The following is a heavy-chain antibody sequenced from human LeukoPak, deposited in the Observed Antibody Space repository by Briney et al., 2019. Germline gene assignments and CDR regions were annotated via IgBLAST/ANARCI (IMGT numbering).Heavy chain of an antibody. J-gene: IGHJ4*02. CDR1: GFTFSSYS. D-gene: IGHD3-10*01. CDR3: ARDRSSGYYGSFDY. CDR2: ISSSSSTI. Sequence: GGSLRLSCAASGFTFSSYSMNWVRQAPGKGLEWVSYISSSSSTIYYAGSVKGRFTISRDNAKNSLYLQMNSLRAEDTAVYYCARDRSSGYYGSFDYWGQGTLVTVSS. V-gene: IGHV3-48*01.